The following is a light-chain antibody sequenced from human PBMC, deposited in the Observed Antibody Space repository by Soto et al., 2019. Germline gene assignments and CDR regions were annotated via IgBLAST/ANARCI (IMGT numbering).Light chain of an antibody. CDR2: GAS. J-gene: IGKJ4*01. V-gene: IGKV3-20*01. CDR1: QSVSSSY. Sequence: DIVLTQSPGTLSLSPGERAALSCWSSQSVSSSYLAWYQQKPGQAPRLLIYGASNRATGIPDRFSGSGSGTDFTLTISRLEPEDFAVYYCQQHDNSPLTFGGGTKVDIK. CDR3: QQHDNSPLT.